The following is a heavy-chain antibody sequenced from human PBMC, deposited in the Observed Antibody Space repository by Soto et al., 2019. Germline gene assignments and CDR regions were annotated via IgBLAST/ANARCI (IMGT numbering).Heavy chain of an antibody. D-gene: IGHD1-20*01. V-gene: IGHV4-34*01. CDR3: ARGTVYVPFLFPCQPD. CDR2: ITPSGST. J-gene: IGHJ6*02. CDR1: AASLSAYY. Sequence: SETLSLTSAVYAASLSAYYWTWIRRPAGKRQEWIEEITPSGSTNHHPSLKSRVTMSVGTSKPLLSLQVTSVTPADKDVYYCARGTVYVPFLFPCQPDWGQGTTVTVS.